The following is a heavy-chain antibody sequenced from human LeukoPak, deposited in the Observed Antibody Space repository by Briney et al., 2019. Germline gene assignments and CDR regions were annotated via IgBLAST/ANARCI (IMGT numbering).Heavy chain of an antibody. CDR2: IYSPGTN. D-gene: IGHD3-22*01. V-gene: IGHV4-61*02. CDR1: AGSISSGDYY. CDR3: ARGIGTSYDSSRDAFDM. J-gene: IGHJ3*02. Sequence: PSQTLSLTYTVSAGSISSGDYYWRWIRQPAGKGLEWIGRIYSPGTNYNYNPSLKSRVTISIDTSKNQFSLKLTSVTAADTAVYYCARGIGTSYDSSRDAFDMWGQGTMVTVSS.